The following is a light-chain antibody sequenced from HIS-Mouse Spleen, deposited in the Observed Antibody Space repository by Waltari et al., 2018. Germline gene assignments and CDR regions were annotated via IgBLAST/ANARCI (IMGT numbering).Light chain of an antibody. CDR2: LGS. V-gene: IGKV2-28*01. Sequence: EIVMTQSPLSLRVTPGEPASISCRSSQSLLHSNGYNYLDWYLQKPGQSPQLLIYLGSNRASGVPDRFSGSGSGTDFTLKISRVEAEDVGVYYCMQALQTPFTFGPGTKVDIK. CDR1: QSLLHSNGYNY. J-gene: IGKJ3*01. CDR3: MQALQTPFT.